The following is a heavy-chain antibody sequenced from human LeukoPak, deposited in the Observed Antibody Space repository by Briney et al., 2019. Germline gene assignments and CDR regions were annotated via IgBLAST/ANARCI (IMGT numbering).Heavy chain of an antibody. V-gene: IGHV4-59*01. CDR2: IYYSGST. CDR3: ARNAGDL. Sequence: PSETLSLTCTVSGGSISSYYWTWIRQPPGKGLEWIGYIYYSGSTNYNPSLKSRVTISVDTSKNQFSLNLNSVTAADTAVYYCARNAGDLWGQGTLVAVSS. CDR1: GGSISSYY. J-gene: IGHJ5*02.